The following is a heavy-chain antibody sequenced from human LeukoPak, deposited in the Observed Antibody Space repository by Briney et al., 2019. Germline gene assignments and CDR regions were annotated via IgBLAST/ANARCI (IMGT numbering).Heavy chain of an antibody. Sequence: GGSLRLSCTASGLTFSHSGWHWVRPVPGKGLVWVAFISHDGTNKHYADSVKGRFTISRDNSKNTLYLQMNSLRAEDTAVYYCARGLGYCSSTSCGGYFDYWGQGTLVTVSS. CDR2: ISHDGTNK. CDR1: GLTFSHSG. V-gene: IGHV3-30*19. J-gene: IGHJ4*02. D-gene: IGHD2-2*01. CDR3: ARGLGYCSSTSCGGYFDY.